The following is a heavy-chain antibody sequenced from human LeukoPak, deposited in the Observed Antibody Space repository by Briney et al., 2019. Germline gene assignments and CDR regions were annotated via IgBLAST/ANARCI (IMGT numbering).Heavy chain of an antibody. D-gene: IGHD4-11*01. CDR3: AREPTPPSEY. J-gene: IGHJ4*02. Sequence: ASVKVSCKASGYTFTGYYMHWVRQAPGQGLEWMGRINPNSGGTNYAQKFQGRVTMTRDTFISTAYMELSGLKSDDTAVYYCAREPTPPSEYWGQGTLVTVSS. CDR2: INPNSGGT. CDR1: GYTFTGYY. V-gene: IGHV1-2*06.